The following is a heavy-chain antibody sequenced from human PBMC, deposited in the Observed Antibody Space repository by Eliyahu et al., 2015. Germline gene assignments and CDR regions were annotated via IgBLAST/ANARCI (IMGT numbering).Heavy chain of an antibody. CDR1: RFSFGSYG. D-gene: IGHD3-22*01. J-gene: IGHJ4*02. CDR3: ARDRSTGYHYDHPRVDY. CDR2: LSYDGSDI. V-gene: IGHV3-30*03. Sequence: QVHMEESGGGVVQPGRSLRLSCATSRFSFGSYGMHWVRQAPGKGLEWVAVLSYDGSDIYYADSVKGRFTISRDNARNTLSLQMNSLTAEDTAVYYCARDRSTGYHYDHPRVDYWGQGTLVTVSS.